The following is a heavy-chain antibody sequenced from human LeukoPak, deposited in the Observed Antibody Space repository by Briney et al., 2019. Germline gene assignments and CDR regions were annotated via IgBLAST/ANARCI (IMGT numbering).Heavy chain of an antibody. V-gene: IGHV4-4*07. CDR3: ARDRSLGELTTESPSFDY. Sequence: SETLSLTCTVFGGSISSYYWGWIRQPAGKGLEWIGRIYTSGSTKYNPSLKSRVAMSIDTSKNQFSLKLSSVTAADTAVYYCARDRSLGELTTESPSFDYWGQGTLVTVSS. D-gene: IGHD3-16*01. J-gene: IGHJ4*02. CDR2: IYTSGST. CDR1: GGSISSYY.